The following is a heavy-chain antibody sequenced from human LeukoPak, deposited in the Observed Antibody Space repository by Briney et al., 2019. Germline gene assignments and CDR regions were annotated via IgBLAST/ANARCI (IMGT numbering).Heavy chain of an antibody. V-gene: IGHV1-2*02. J-gene: IGHJ4*02. CDR1: GYTFTGSY. CDR3: ARVAYCTKGVCINFDL. CDR2: INPNSGGT. D-gene: IGHD2-8*01. Sequence: ASVKVSCKASGYTFTGSYIHWMRQAPGQGLEWMGWINPNSGGTKYAQKFQGRVTVTRDTSTSTAYMELSGLRADDAAVYYYARVAYCTKGVCINFDLWGQGTLVTVSS.